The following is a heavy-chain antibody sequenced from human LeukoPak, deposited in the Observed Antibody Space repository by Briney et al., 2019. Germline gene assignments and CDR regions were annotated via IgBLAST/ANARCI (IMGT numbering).Heavy chain of an antibody. V-gene: IGHV2-5*01. CDR3: AHRPTIFGVVIPYNWFDP. CDR2: IYWTDDK. D-gene: IGHD3-3*01. CDR1: GFSLSTSGVG. J-gene: IGHJ5*02. Sequence: SGPTLVKPTQTLTLTCTFSGFSLSTSGVGVGWIRQPPGKALEWLALIYWTDDKRYSPSLKSRLTITKDTSKNQVVLTMTNMDPVDTATYYRAHRPTIFGVVIPYNWFDPWGQGTLVTVSS.